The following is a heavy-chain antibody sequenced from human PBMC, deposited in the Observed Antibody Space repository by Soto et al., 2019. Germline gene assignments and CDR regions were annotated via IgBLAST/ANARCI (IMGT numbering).Heavy chain of an antibody. CDR1: GGSFIGYY. J-gene: IGHJ5*02. D-gene: IGHD6-19*01. V-gene: IGHV4-34*01. Sequence: SETLSLTCAVYGGSFIGYYCIFIRHPPFKWLEWIVEINHSGSTNYNPSLKSRVTISVDTSKNQFSLKLSSVTAADTAVYYCARDVGTQAVAVRGNWFDPWGQGTLVTVSS. CDR3: ARDVGTQAVAVRGNWFDP. CDR2: INHSGST.